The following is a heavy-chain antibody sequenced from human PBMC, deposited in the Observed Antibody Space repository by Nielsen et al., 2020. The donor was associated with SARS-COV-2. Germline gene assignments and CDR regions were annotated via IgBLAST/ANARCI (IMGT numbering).Heavy chain of an antibody. CDR1: GGSFSGYY. CDR2: INHSGST. CDR3: AIDVGAAPPLFYYGMDV. J-gene: IGHJ6*02. Sequence: GSLRLSCAVYGGSFSGYYWSWIRQPPGKGLEWIGEINHSGSTNYNPSLKSRVTISVDTSKNQFSLKLSSVTAADTAVYYCAIDVGAAPPLFYYGMDVWGQGTTVTVSS. V-gene: IGHV4-34*01. D-gene: IGHD1-26*01.